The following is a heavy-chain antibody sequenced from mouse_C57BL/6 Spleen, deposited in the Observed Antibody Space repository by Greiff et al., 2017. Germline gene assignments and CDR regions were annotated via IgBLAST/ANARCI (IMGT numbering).Heavy chain of an antibody. J-gene: IGHJ4*01. CDR1: GYTFTSYW. Sequence: QVQLQQPGAELVKPGASVKMSCKASGYTFTSYWITWVKQRPGQGLEWIGDIYPGSGSTNYTEKFKSKATLTVDTSSSTAYMQLSSLTSEDSAVYYCARGDRSSGYVGAMDYWGQGTSVTVSS. D-gene: IGHD3-2*02. CDR2: IYPGSGST. CDR3: ARGDRSSGYVGAMDY. V-gene: IGHV1-55*01.